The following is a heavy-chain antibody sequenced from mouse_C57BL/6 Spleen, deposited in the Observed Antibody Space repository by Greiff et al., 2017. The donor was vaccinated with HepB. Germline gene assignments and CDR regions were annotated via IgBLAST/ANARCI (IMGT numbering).Heavy chain of an antibody. V-gene: IGHV5-17*01. Sequence: EVNLVESGGGLVKPGGSLKLSCAASGFTFSDYGMHWVRQAPEKGLEWVAYISSGSSTIYYADTVKGRFTISRDNAKNTLFLQMTSLRSEDTAMYYCAREIITTVVAPFDYWGQGTTLTVSS. CDR1: GFTFSDYG. CDR2: ISSGSSTI. D-gene: IGHD1-1*01. J-gene: IGHJ2*01. CDR3: AREIITTVVAPFDY.